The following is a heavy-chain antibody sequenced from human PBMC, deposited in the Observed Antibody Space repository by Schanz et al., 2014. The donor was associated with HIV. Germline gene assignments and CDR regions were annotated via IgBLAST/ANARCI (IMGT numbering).Heavy chain of an antibody. CDR1: GLTDSGAG. V-gene: IGHV3-33*06. D-gene: IGHD3-9*01. CDR3: AKANDDWFTSFYH. Sequence: QVQLVESGGGVVQPGRSLRLSCAASGLTDSGAGMYWVRQAPGKGLEWVAVIWYDGSNKYYADSVKGRFTISRENFKNTLYLQMNSLRAEDTAVYYCAKANDDWFTSFYHWGQGTLVTVSS. CDR2: IWYDGSNK. J-gene: IGHJ1*01.